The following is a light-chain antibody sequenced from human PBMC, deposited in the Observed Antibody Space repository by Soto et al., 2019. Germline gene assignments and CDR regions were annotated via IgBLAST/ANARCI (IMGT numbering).Light chain of an antibody. CDR2: DVS. J-gene: IGLJ2*01. Sequence: QSALTQPASVSGSPGQSITISCTGTSSDVGGYNDVSWYQQHPGKDPKLLIYDVSNRPYGVSNRFSGSKSGNTASLTISGLQAEDEGDYYCSSYTSSSPLVVFGGGTKVTVL. CDR3: SSYTSSSPLVV. CDR1: SSDVGGYND. V-gene: IGLV2-14*01.